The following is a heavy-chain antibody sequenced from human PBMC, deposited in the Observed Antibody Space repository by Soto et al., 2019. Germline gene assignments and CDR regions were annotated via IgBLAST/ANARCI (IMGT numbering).Heavy chain of an antibody. Sequence: SVKVSCKASGGTFSSYAISWVRQAPGQGLEWMGGIIPIFGTANYAQKFQGRVTITADESTSTAYMELSSLRSEDTAVYYCARGTYCSGGSCFSYYGMDVWGQGTTVTVSS. CDR3: ARGTYCSGGSCFSYYGMDV. D-gene: IGHD2-15*01. CDR1: GGTFSSYA. V-gene: IGHV1-69*13. J-gene: IGHJ6*02. CDR2: IIPIFGTA.